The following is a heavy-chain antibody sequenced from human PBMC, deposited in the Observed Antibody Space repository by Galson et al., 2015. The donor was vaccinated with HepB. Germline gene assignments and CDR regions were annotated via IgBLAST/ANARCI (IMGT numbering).Heavy chain of an antibody. Sequence: SLRLSCAASGFTFSSYWMHWVRQAPGKGLVWVSRINSDGSSTSYADSVKGRFTISRDNAKNTLYLQMNSLRAEDTAVYYCARGGPTMVQGAYFDYWGQGTLVTVSS. CDR2: INSDGSST. CDR1: GFTFSSYW. CDR3: ARGGPTMVQGAYFDY. D-gene: IGHD3-10*01. V-gene: IGHV3-74*01. J-gene: IGHJ4*02.